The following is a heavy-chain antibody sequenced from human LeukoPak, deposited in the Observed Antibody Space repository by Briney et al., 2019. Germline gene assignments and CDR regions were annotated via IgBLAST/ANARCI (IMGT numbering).Heavy chain of an antibody. Sequence: GGSLGLSCAASGFTFNSYWMNWVRQAPGKGLEWVANIKFDGSEKYYVDSVKGRFTISRDNAKNSLYLQMNSLRAEDTAVYYCVRGSQVGDWGQGTLVTVSS. CDR1: GFTFNSYW. V-gene: IGHV3-7*01. J-gene: IGHJ4*02. D-gene: IGHD3-16*01. CDR3: VRGSQVGD. CDR2: IKFDGSEK.